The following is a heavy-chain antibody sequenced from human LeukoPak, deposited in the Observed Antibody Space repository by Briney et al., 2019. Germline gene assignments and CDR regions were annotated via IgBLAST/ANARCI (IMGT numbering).Heavy chain of an antibody. CDR1: GGSISSYY. CDR2: IYYSGST. Sequence: PSETLSLTCTVSGGSISSYYWSWIRQPPGKGLEWIGYIYYSGSTNYNPSLKSRVTISVDTSKNQFSLKLGSVTAADTAVYYCASSLIDVSYGSGPSYFDYWGQGTLVTVSS. J-gene: IGHJ4*02. V-gene: IGHV4-59*01. CDR3: ASSLIDVSYGSGPSYFDY. D-gene: IGHD3-10*01.